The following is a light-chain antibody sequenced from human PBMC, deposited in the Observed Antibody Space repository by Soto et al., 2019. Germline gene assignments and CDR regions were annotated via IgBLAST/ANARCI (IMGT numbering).Light chain of an antibody. CDR2: EVN. J-gene: IGLJ3*02. Sequence: QSALTQPASLSGSPGQSITISCTGTSSDIGAYDYVSWFQQHPGKAPKLMISEVNNRPSGISDRFSGSKSGDTASLTISGLQAEDEADYYCISYIPSTTTHWVFGGGTKVTVL. V-gene: IGLV2-14*01. CDR3: ISYIPSTTTHWV. CDR1: SSDIGAYDY.